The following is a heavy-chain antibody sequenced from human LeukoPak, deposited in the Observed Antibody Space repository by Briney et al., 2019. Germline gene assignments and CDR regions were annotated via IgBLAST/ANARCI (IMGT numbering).Heavy chain of an antibody. CDR1: GGSISSYY. Sequence: SETLSFTCTVSGGSISSYYWSWIRQPPGKGLEWIGYIYYSGSTNYNPSLKSRVTISVDTSKNQFSLKLSSVTAADTAVYYCARGRVYYDFWSGYYERRFDPWGQGTLVTVSS. CDR2: IYYSGST. CDR3: ARGRVYYDFWSGYYERRFDP. J-gene: IGHJ5*02. V-gene: IGHV4-59*12. D-gene: IGHD3-3*01.